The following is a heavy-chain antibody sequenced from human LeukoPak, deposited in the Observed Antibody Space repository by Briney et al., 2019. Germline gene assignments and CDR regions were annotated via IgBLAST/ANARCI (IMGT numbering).Heavy chain of an antibody. V-gene: IGHV3-21*01. J-gene: IGHJ6*04. CDR2: ISSSSSYI. D-gene: IGHD3-3*01. CDR3: ARAPNAMGDFRMDV. Sequence: GGSLRLSCAASGFTFSSYSMNWVRQAPGKGLEWVSSISSSSSYIYYADSVKGRFTISRDNAKNSLYLQMNSLRAEDTAVYYCARAPNAMGDFRMDVWGKGTTVTVYS. CDR1: GFTFSSYS.